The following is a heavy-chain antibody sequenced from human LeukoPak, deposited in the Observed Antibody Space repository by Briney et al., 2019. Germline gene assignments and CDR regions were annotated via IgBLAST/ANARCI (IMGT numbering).Heavy chain of an antibody. J-gene: IGHJ4*02. CDR1: GFTFSSYA. Sequence: GGSLRLSCAASGFTFSSYAMSWVRQAPGKGLEWVSGISGSGGSTYYADSVEGRFTISRDNFKNTLFLQMNSLRAEDTSVYDCARGDVDYWGQGTLVTVSS. CDR2: ISGSGGST. CDR3: ARGDVDY. V-gene: IGHV3-23*01.